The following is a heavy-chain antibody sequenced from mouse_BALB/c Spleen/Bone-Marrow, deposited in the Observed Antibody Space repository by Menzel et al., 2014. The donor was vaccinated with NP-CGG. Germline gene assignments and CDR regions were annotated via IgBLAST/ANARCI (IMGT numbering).Heavy chain of an antibody. V-gene: IGHV14-3*02. Sequence: EVQLQHSGAELVKPGASVKLSCTASGFNIKDTYMHWVRQRPEQGLEWIGRIDPANGNTKYDPKFQGKATIIADTSSNTAYLQLSSLTSEDTAVYYCARYYYGYYFDYWGQGTTLTVSS. CDR2: IDPANGNT. D-gene: IGHD1-2*01. CDR3: ARYYYGYYFDY. CDR1: GFNIKDTY. J-gene: IGHJ2*01.